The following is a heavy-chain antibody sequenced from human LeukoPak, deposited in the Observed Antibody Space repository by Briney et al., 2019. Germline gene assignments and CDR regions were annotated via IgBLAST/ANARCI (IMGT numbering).Heavy chain of an antibody. V-gene: IGHV4-34*01. J-gene: IGHJ6*02. Sequence: SETLSLTCAVYGGSFSGYFWAWLRQPPGKALEWIGYMYYDGKTDSNPSLNSRVTISLDASKNEFYLRLHSMTPADTAVYYCAGESIGFDLWGQGTTVIVSS. CDR3: AGESIGFDL. CDR2: MYYDGKT. CDR1: GGSFSGYF. D-gene: IGHD3-22*01.